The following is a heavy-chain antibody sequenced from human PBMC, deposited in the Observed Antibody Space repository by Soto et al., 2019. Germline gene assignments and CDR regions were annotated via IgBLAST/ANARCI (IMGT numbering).Heavy chain of an antibody. CDR3: VRSGTARFLSHSWFDT. J-gene: IGHJ5*02. CDR1: GFTFNTYD. Sequence: EVQLVESGGGLVKPGGSLRLSCAASGFTFNTYDMNWVRQAPAKGLEWVSSITTSSAYIYSADSLKGRITISRDNAKNTLFPQMNSLRAEDTAVYYCVRSGTARFLSHSWFDTWGQGTLVTVSS. V-gene: IGHV3-21*01. CDR2: ITTSSAYI. D-gene: IGHD1-1*01.